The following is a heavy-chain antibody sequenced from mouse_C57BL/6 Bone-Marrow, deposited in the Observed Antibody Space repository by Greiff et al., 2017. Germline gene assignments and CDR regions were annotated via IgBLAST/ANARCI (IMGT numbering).Heavy chain of an antibody. CDR3: ARTAY. CDR1: GFSLTSYG. J-gene: IGHJ3*01. CDR2: IWSGGST. V-gene: IGHV2-2*02. Sequence: VQVVESGPGLVQPSQSLSISCTVSGFSLTSYGVHWVRQSPGKGLEWLGVIWSGGSTDYNAAFISRLSISKDNSKSQVFFKMNSLRANDAAIYYWARTAYWGQGTLVTVSA.